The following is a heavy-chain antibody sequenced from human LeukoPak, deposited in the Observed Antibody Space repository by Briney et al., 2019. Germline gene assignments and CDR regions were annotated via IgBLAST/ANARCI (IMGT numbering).Heavy chain of an antibody. CDR1: GFTFSGSG. CDR3: ARGNPWYMDV. Sequence: SGGSLRLSCAASGFTFSGSGIHWVRQASGEGLEWVGRIRNKVYNYETIYSESLKGRFTISRDDSKSTAYLQMNSLNTEDTAVYYCARGNPWYMDVWGKGTTVTVSS. CDR2: IRNKVYNYET. J-gene: IGHJ6*03. V-gene: IGHV3-73*01.